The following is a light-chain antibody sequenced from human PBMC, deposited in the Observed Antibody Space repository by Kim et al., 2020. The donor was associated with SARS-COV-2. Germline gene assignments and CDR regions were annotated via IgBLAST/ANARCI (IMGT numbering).Light chain of an antibody. V-gene: IGKV1-27*01. CDR1: QGITNY. Sequence: AAVGDRVTITCRASQGITNYLAWYQQKPGKVPKLLIYAASTLQSGVPSRFSGSGSGTDFTLTITSLQPEDVATYYCQKYDSPPRTFGQGTKVDIK. J-gene: IGKJ1*01. CDR3: QKYDSPPRT. CDR2: AAS.